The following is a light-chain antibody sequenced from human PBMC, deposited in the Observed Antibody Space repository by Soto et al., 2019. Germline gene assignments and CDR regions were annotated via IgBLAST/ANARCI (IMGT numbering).Light chain of an antibody. J-gene: IGKJ1*01. CDR2: GIS. Sequence: EIVVTQSPSALSVSPGERATLSCRASQSVNSNYLAWYQQKPGQAPRLLIYGISKRATDIPDRFSGSGSGTEFTLTISSLQPDDFATYYCQQYISYPWTFGQGTKVDIK. CDR1: QSVNSN. CDR3: QQYISYPWT. V-gene: IGKV3D-15*01.